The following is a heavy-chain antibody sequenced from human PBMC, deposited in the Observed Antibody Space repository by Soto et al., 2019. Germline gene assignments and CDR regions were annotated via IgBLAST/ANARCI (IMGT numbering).Heavy chain of an antibody. CDR2: VYYSGTT. Sequence: QLQLQESGPGLVKPSETLSLTGTVSGGSISNSNYYWVWIRQPPGKGLEWIGSVYYSGTTYYKPSLKSRVTISVDTSDNLFSLRLTSVTVADTAVYYCARRDFYGGNFDLWGHGTLVTVSS. V-gene: IGHV4-39*02. CDR3: ARRDFYGGNFDL. CDR1: GGSISNSNYY. D-gene: IGHD4-17*01. J-gene: IGHJ2*01.